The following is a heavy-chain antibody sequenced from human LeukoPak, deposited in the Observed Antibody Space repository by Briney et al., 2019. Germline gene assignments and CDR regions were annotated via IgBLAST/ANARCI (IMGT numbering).Heavy chain of an antibody. J-gene: IGHJ4*02. V-gene: IGHV5-51*01. CDR1: GYGFTSYW. D-gene: IGHD3-10*01. CDR3: ARGDMVRGVISDY. CDR2: IYPGDSDT. Sequence: GESLKISCKGSGYGFTSYWIGWVRQMPGKGLEWMGIIYPGDSDTRYSPSLQGQVTISADKSISTAYLQWSSLKASDTAMYYCARGDMVRGVISDYWGQGTLVTVSS.